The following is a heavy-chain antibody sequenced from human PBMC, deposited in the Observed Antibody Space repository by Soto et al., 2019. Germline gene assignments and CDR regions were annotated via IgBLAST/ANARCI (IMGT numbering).Heavy chain of an antibody. CDR3: ASVVGAASTPATVRSAFGF. Sequence: SVKLYWKGFGYANSGYHMDWGLKTKKQGLEWMGWINPNSGGTNSAQKFQGRVTMTRDTSISTGYMELNGLRPDDTAVYYCASVVGAASTPATVRSAFGFSGEAT. D-gene: IGHD6-13*01. V-gene: IGHV1-2*02. CDR2: INPNSGGT. CDR1: GYANSGYH. J-gene: IGHJ3*01.